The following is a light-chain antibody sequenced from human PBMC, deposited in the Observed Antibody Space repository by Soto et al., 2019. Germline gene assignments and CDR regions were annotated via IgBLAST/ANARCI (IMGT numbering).Light chain of an antibody. Sequence: QSALTQPRSVSGSPGQSVSISCTGTSSDVGGYTYVSWYQQHPGKAPKVMIYDVSKRPSGVPDRFSGSKSGNTASLTISRLQSEDEADYYCCSYAGRYTYVFGTGTKVTVL. CDR3: CSYAGRYTYV. CDR2: DVS. CDR1: SSDVGGYTY. J-gene: IGLJ1*01. V-gene: IGLV2-11*01.